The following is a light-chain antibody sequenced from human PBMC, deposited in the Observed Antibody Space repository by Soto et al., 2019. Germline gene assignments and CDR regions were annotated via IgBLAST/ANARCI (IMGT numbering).Light chain of an antibody. CDR1: SFNIESNY. CDR3: AAWDDSLSGLV. Sequence: QSVLTQPPSASGTPGQRVTISCSGSSFNIESNYVYWYQQLPGTAPKLLIYRNNQRPSGVPDRFSGSKSGTSASLAISGLRSEDEADYYCAAWDDSLSGLVFGGGTKLTVL. J-gene: IGLJ3*02. V-gene: IGLV1-47*01. CDR2: RNN.